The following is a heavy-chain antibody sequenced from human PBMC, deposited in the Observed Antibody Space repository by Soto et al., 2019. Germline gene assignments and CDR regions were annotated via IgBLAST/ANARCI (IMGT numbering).Heavy chain of an antibody. Sequence: QVQLVQSGDEVKKTGASVKVSCRASGYTLTNYGISWVRQAPGQGLIWMGWISGHNGNTLYAQNVQGRRTLTIDTSTNTAYMELMSLKIDDTSMYYCVRHWQLSPWGQGTLVTVSS. J-gene: IGHJ5*02. CDR3: VRHWQLSP. D-gene: IGHD1-1*01. CDR2: ISGHNGNT. CDR1: GYTLTNYG. V-gene: IGHV1-18*01.